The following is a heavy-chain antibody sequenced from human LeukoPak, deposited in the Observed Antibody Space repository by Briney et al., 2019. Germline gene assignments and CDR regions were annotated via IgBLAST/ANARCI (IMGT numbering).Heavy chain of an antibody. CDR2: IYSGGST. J-gene: IGHJ4*02. CDR1: GFIASSQY. CDR3: ALTMTTFGFVVL. D-gene: IGHD3-16*01. V-gene: IGHV3-53*01. Sequence: GGSLRLSCAASGFIASSQYMSWVRQAPGKGLESVAVIYSGGSTYYAASVKGRFTISRDNSKNTLYLQMNSLRAEDTAVYYCALTMTTFGFVVLWGQGTLVTVSS.